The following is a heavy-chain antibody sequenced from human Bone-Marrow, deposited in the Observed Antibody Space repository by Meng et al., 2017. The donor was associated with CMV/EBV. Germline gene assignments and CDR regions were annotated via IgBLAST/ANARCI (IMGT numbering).Heavy chain of an antibody. J-gene: IGHJ2*01. CDR2: IRSDGSNK. CDR3: VKTGVQPSYWDFDL. V-gene: IGHV3-30*02. Sequence: GGSLRLSCEASGFTFSSYSMHWVRQAPGKGLEWVAFIRSDGSNKYYADSVKGRFTISRDNSKNTLYLQMSSLRAEDTAVYYCVKTGVQPSYWDFDLWGRGTPVTVSS. CDR1: GFTFSSYS. D-gene: IGHD6-13*01.